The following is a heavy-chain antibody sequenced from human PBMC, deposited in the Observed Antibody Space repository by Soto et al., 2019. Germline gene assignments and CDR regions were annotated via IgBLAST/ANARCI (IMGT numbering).Heavy chain of an antibody. CDR3: AKGGRFPEARYYFLDV. CDR1: GKSFSGYY. J-gene: IGHJ6*03. CDR2: INDSGST. D-gene: IGHD3-3*01. V-gene: IGHV4-34*01. Sequence: SETLPLTCVVDGKSFSGYYWTWIRQPPGKGLEWIGEINDSGSTNHKPSLKSRVTMSIDTSKNQFSLNLRSVTAADTGVYYCAKGGRFPEARYYFLDVWGNGTTVTVSS.